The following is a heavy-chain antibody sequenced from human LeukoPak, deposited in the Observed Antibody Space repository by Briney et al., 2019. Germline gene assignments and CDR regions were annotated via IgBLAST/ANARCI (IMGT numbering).Heavy chain of an antibody. J-gene: IGHJ4*02. Sequence: SETLSLTCAVSGGSISSSNWWSWVRQPPGKGLEWIGEIYHSGSTNYNPSLKSRVTISVDTSKNQFSLKLSSVTAADTAVYYCARHSAGVLSHFDSWGQGTPVTVSS. V-gene: IGHV4-4*02. CDR2: IYHSGST. CDR1: GGSISSSNW. CDR3: ARHSAGVLSHFDS. D-gene: IGHD2-21*01.